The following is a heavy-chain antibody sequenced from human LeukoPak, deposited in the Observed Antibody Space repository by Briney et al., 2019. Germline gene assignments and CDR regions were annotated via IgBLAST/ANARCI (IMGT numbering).Heavy chain of an antibody. J-gene: IGHJ6*03. V-gene: IGHV4-59*01. Sequence: SETLSLTCTFSGGSISSYYWSWIRQPPGKGLEWIGYIYYSRSTNYNPSLKSRVTISVDTSKNQFSLKLSSVTAADTAVYYCARVDLYYYMDVWGKGTTVTVSS. CDR3: ARVDLYYYMDV. CDR1: GGSISSYY. CDR2: IYYSRST.